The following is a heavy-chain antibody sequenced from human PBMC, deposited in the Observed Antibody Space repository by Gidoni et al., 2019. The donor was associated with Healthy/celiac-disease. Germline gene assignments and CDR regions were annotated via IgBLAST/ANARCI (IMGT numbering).Heavy chain of an antibody. CDR2: INPNSGGT. Sequence: QVQLVQSGAEVKKPGASVTVSCQASGSTFNGSYMHWVRQAPGQGLEWMGWINPNSGGTNYAQKFQGRVTMTRDTSISTAYMELSRLRSDDTAVYYCARDGGGAGTSYYYYMDVWGKGTTVTVSS. J-gene: IGHJ6*03. V-gene: IGHV1-2*02. CDR3: ARDGGGAGTSYYYYMDV. D-gene: IGHD1-7*01. CDR1: GSTFNGSY.